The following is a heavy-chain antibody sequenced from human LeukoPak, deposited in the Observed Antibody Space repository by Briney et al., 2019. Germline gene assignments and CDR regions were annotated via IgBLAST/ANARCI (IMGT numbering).Heavy chain of an antibody. CDR3: ARGLRVSSSWHPLVAFDI. V-gene: IGHV4-30-2*01. D-gene: IGHD6-13*01. Sequence: SETLSLTCAVSGGSISSGGYSWSWIRQPPGKGLEWIGYIYHSGSTYYNPSLKSRVTISVDRSKNQFSLKLSSVTAADTAVYYCARGLRVSSSWHPLVAFDIWGQGTMVTVSS. J-gene: IGHJ3*02. CDR1: GGSISSGGYS. CDR2: IYHSGST.